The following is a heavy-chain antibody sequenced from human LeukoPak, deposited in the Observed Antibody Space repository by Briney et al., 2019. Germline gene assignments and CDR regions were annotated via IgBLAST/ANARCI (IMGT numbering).Heavy chain of an antibody. CDR3: AKDIQGQPWLRLGGAPNYYYYGMDV. V-gene: IGHV3-23*01. Sequence: GGSLRLSCAASGFTFSSYALSGVRQAPGKGLEWVSAISGSGGSTYYADSVKGRFTISRDNSKNTLYLQMNSLRAEDTALYYCAKDIQGQPWLRLGGAPNYYYYGMDVWGQGTTVTVSS. J-gene: IGHJ6*02. D-gene: IGHD5-12*01. CDR2: ISGSGGST. CDR1: GFTFSSYA.